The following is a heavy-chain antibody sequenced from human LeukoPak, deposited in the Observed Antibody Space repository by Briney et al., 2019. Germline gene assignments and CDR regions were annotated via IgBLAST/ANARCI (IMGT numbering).Heavy chain of an antibody. J-gene: IGHJ4*02. Sequence: ASVKVSCKASGYTFTSYYMHWVRQAPGQGLEWMGWINPNSGGTNYAQKFQGRVTMTRDTSISTAYMELSRLRSDDTAVYYCARAYYYDSSGTPDYWGQGTLVTVSS. CDR1: GYTFTSYY. CDR3: ARAYYYDSSGTPDY. D-gene: IGHD3-22*01. CDR2: INPNSGGT. V-gene: IGHV1-2*02.